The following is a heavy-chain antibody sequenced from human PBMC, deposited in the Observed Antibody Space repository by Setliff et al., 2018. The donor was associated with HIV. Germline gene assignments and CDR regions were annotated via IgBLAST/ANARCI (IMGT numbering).Heavy chain of an antibody. D-gene: IGHD3-10*01. CDR2: IYHSGST. V-gene: IGHV4-38-2*02. CDR1: GGSISSGYY. Sequence: SETLSLTCIVSGGSISSGYYWGWIRQPPGKGLEWIGSIYHSGSTFYNPSLKSRVTISVDTSKNQFSLNLTSVTATDTAVYYCARGRGVRGVNDAFDIWGQGTMVTVSS. J-gene: IGHJ3*02. CDR3: ARGRGVRGVNDAFDI.